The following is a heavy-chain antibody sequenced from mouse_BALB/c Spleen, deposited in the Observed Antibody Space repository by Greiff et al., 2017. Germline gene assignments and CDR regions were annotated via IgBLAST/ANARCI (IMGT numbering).Heavy chain of an antibody. Sequence: QVHVKQSGAELAKPGASVKMSCKASGYTFTSYWMHWVKQRPGQGLEWIGYINPSTGYTEYNQKFKDKATLTADKSSSTAYMQLSSLTSEDSAVYYCARSIYYGSSYGAMDYWGQGTSVTVSS. D-gene: IGHD1-1*01. CDR2: INPSTGYT. V-gene: IGHV1-7*01. J-gene: IGHJ4*01. CDR3: ARSIYYGSSYGAMDY. CDR1: GYTFTSYW.